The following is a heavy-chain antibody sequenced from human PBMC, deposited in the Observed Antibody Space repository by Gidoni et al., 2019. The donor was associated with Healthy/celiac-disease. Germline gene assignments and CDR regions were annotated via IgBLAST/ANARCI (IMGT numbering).Heavy chain of an antibody. J-gene: IGHJ4*02. CDR2: ISSSSSYI. D-gene: IGHD4-17*01. V-gene: IGHV3-21*01. CDR3: AREGTVTTGRYFDY. CDR1: GFTFSSYS. Sequence: EVQLVESGGGLVKPGGSLRLSCAASGFTFSSYSMNWVRQAPGKGLEWVSSISSSSSYIYYADSVKGRFTISRDNAKNSLYLQMNSLRAEDTAVYYCAREGTVTTGRYFDYWGQGTLVTVSS.